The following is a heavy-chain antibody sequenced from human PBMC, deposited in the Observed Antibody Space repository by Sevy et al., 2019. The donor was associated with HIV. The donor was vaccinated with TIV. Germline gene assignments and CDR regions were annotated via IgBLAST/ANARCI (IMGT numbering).Heavy chain of an antibody. D-gene: IGHD3-3*01. CDR3: ARESYDFWTGPVDYDYGMDV. CDR1: GYTFSDSGYY. J-gene: IGHJ6*02. V-gene: IGHV1-2*02. Sequence: ASVKVSCKASGYTFSDSGYYVHWVRQAPGQGLEWMGWINPKSGATNYAQEFQGRVTMTRDTSVSTANMELSRLTSDDTAVYYCARESYDFWTGPVDYDYGMDVWGQGTTVTVSS. CDR2: INPKSGAT.